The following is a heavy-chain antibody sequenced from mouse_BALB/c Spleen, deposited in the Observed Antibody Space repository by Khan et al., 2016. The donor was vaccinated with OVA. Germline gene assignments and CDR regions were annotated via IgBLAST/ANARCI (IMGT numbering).Heavy chain of an antibody. Sequence: QVRLQQSGAELAKPGASVKMSCKASGYTFTSYWMHWIKQRPGQGLEWIGYINPTSGYTDYNQKFKDKATLTADKSSSTAYMQLNSLTSDDSAVYYCARDRIDYWGQGPTLTVSS. J-gene: IGHJ2*01. CDR3: ARDRIDY. CDR1: GYTFTSYW. CDR2: INPTSGYT. V-gene: IGHV1-7*01.